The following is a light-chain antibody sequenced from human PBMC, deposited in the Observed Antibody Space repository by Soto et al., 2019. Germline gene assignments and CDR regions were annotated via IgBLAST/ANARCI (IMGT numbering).Light chain of an antibody. Sequence: DIQMTQSPSTLSASVGDIVTITCRASQSISSWLAWYQQKPGKAPKLMIYDASSLESGVPSRFNGSGSGTECTLTISSLQPDDVATYYCQQYNSYSWTLGQGTKVDIK. CDR3: QQYNSYSWT. J-gene: IGKJ1*01. CDR1: QSISSW. V-gene: IGKV1-5*01. CDR2: DAS.